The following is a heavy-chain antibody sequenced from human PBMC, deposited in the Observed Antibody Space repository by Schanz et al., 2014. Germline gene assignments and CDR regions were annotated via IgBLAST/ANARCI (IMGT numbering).Heavy chain of an antibody. CDR2: ISGSSRTI. CDR1: GFGFSSYS. D-gene: IGHD6-13*01. Sequence: EVQLVESGGGLIQPGGSLRLSCAASGFGFSSYSMNWVRQAPGKGLEWVSYISGSSRTIYYADSVKGRFTISRDNSKNTLYLQMNSLRAGDAAVYYCARGLIAAAGGAFDYWGQGTLVDVSA. V-gene: IGHV3-48*01. J-gene: IGHJ4*02. CDR3: ARGLIAAAGGAFDY.